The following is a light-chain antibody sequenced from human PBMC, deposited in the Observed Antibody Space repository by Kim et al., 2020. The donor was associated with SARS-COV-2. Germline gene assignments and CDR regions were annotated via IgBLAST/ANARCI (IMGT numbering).Light chain of an antibody. V-gene: IGKV3-15*01. CDR2: GVS. J-gene: IGKJ4*01. Sequence: EIVMTQSPATLSVSPGERATLSCRASQSVYSNFSWYKQKPRQAPRLLLYGVSTRATGIPARFTGSGSGTEFTLTISSLQSEDFAVYYCQKYNNWPLTFGGGTKVDIK. CDR1: QSVYSN. CDR3: QKYNNWPLT.